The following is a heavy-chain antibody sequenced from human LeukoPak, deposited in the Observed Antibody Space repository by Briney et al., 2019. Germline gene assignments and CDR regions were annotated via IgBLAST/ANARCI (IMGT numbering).Heavy chain of an antibody. CDR3: ARAGYYSGSGDSGEIDF. D-gene: IGHD3-10*01. CDR1: GLTVSSNY. Sequence: GRSLRLSCPVSGLTVSSNYMSWVRRAPGKGLEWVSLIYSDGTTYYADSVKGRFSISRDNSKNTVYLQMNSLRAEDTAMYYCARAGYYSGSGDSGEIDFWGQGTLVTVSS. V-gene: IGHV3-53*01. J-gene: IGHJ4*02. CDR2: IYSDGTT.